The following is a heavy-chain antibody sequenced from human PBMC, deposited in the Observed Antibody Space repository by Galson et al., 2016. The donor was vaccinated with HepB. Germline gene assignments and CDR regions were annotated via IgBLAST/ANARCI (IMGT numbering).Heavy chain of an antibody. Sequence: CAISGDSVSSNSAAWNWIRQSQSRGLEWLGRTYYRSKWYNEYAVSVKSRITIKSDTSKNQFSLQLNSVTPDDTAVYYCARDTVRSGWYLFYFDYWGQGTLFTVSS. CDR3: ARDTVRSGWYLFYFDY. CDR1: GDSVSSNSAA. V-gene: IGHV6-1*01. J-gene: IGHJ4*02. CDR2: TYYRSKWYN. D-gene: IGHD6-19*01.